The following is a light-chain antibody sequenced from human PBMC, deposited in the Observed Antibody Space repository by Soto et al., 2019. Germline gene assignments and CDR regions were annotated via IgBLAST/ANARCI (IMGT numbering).Light chain of an antibody. CDR2: GAS. V-gene: IGKV3D-15*01. CDR3: QHYNDWPPAFT. CDR1: QSFSRN. J-gene: IGKJ3*01. Sequence: EILMTQSPATLSVSPGERATLSCRASQSFSRNLAWSQQKPGQAPRLLIYGASTRASGIPARFSGSGSGTEFTLTISSLQSEDFALYVCQHYNDWPPAFTFGPGTKVDL.